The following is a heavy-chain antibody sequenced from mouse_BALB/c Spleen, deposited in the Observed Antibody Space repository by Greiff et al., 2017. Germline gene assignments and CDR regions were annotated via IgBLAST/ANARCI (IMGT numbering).Heavy chain of an antibody. CDR3: ARGVRG. J-gene: IGHJ4*01. Sequence: VKLQESGAELVRPGSSVKISCKASGYAFSSYWMNWVKQRPGQGLEWIGQIYPGDGDTNYNGKFKGKATLTADKSSSTAYMQLSSLTSEDSAVYFCARGVRGWGQGTSVTVSS. CDR2: IYPGDGDT. V-gene: IGHV1-80*01. CDR1: GYAFSSYW.